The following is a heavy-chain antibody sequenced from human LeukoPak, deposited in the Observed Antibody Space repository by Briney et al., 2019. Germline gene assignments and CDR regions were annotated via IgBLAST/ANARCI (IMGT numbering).Heavy chain of an antibody. J-gene: IGHJ3*02. V-gene: IGHV1-18*01. CDR1: GYTFTSYG. D-gene: IGHD5-24*01. CDR3: ARDRRDGYNGGAFDI. Sequence: ASVKVSCKASGYTFTSYGISWVRQAPGQGLEWMGWISAYNGNTNYAQKLQGRVTMTTDTSTSTAYMELRSLRPEDTAVYYCARDRRDGYNGGAFDIWGQGTMVTVSS. CDR2: ISAYNGNT.